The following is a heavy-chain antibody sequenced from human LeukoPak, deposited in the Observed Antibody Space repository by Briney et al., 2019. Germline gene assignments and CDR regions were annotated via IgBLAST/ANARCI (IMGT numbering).Heavy chain of an antibody. CDR2: INAYNGNK. D-gene: IGHD2-8*02. Sequence: ASVKVSCKASGYTFTNYGISWVRQAPGQGLEWMGWINAYNGNKNYAEKFQGRVTMTTDTSTSTAYMELRSLRSDDTAVYYCARLVTGGVYNFFDQWGQGTLVTVSS. V-gene: IGHV1-18*01. CDR1: GYTFTNYG. CDR3: ARLVTGGVYNFFDQ. J-gene: IGHJ4*02.